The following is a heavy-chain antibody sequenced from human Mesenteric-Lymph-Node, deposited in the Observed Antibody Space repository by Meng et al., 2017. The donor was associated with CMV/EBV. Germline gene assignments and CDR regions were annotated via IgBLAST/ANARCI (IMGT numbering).Heavy chain of an antibody. Sequence: GSLRLSCTVSGGSISSSSYYWGWIRQPPGKGLEWIGSIYYSGSTYYNPSLKSRVTISVDTSKNLFSLKLSSVTAADTAVYYCARVGSSLGSYYYAVDVWGQGTTVTVSS. V-gene: IGHV4-39*07. D-gene: IGHD6-6*01. CDR2: IYYSGST. J-gene: IGHJ6*02. CDR1: GGSISSSSYY. CDR3: ARVGSSLGSYYYAVDV.